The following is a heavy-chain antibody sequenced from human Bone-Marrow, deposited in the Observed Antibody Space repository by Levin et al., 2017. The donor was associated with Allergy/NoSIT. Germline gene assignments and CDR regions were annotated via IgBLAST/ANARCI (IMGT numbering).Heavy chain of an antibody. CDR2: ISSSSSTI. J-gene: IGHJ3*02. D-gene: IGHD2-15*01. CDR3: ARAIIGAFDI. Sequence: TGGSLRLSCAASGFTLSSYNMNWVRQAPGKGLEWVSYISSSSSTIYYADSVKGRFTISRDNAKNSLYLQMNSLRAEDTAVYYCARAIIGAFDIWGQGTMVTVSS. V-gene: IGHV3-48*01. CDR1: GFTLSSYN.